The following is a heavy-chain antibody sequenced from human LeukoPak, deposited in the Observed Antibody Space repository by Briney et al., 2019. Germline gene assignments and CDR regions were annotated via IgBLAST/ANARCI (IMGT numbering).Heavy chain of an antibody. Sequence: GGSLRLSCAASGFTFSDYYMSWIRQAPGKGLEWVSYISSSGSTIYYPDSVKGRFTISRDNAKNSLYLQMNSLSADDTAVYYCARGDGYNSYYFDYWGQGTLVTVSS. CDR2: ISSSGSTI. J-gene: IGHJ4*02. CDR3: ARGDGYNSYYFDY. CDR1: GFTFSDYY. D-gene: IGHD5-24*01. V-gene: IGHV3-11*01.